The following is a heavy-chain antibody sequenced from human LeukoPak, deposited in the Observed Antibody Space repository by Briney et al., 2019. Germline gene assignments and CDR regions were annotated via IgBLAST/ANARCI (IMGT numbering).Heavy chain of an antibody. Sequence: ASVKVSCXASGYTFTGYYMHWVRQAPGQGLEWMGRINPNSGGTNYAQKFQGRVTMTRDTSISTAYIELSRLRSDDTAVYYCARAKYCSRTSCYSEEYWGQGTLVTVSS. CDR2: INPNSGGT. CDR3: ARAKYCSRTSCYSEEY. J-gene: IGHJ4*02. CDR1: GYTFTGYY. D-gene: IGHD2-2*01. V-gene: IGHV1-2*06.